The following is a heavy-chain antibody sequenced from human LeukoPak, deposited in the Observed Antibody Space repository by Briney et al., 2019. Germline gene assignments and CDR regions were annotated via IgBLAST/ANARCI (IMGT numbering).Heavy chain of an antibody. D-gene: IGHD3-22*01. Sequence: GGTLRLSCAASGFTFSSYGMSWVRQAPGKGLEWVSAISGSGGSTYYADSVKGRFTISRDNSKNTLYLQMNSLRAEDTAVYYCAKDSSGYQEYFQHWGQGTLVTVSS. CDR3: AKDSSGYQEYFQH. V-gene: IGHV3-23*01. CDR2: ISGSGGST. CDR1: GFTFSSYG. J-gene: IGHJ1*01.